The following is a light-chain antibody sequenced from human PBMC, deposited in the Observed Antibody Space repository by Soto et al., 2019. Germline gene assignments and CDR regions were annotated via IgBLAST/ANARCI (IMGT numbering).Light chain of an antibody. J-gene: IGLJ1*01. Sequence: ALTQPASVSGSPGQSITISCTGTSSEVGGYNFVSWYQQYPGKAPKLMIHDVTSRPSGVSNRFSGSKSGTTAPLTISGLQAEDEADYYCCSYTSSTSYVFGTGTKVTVL. CDR2: DVT. CDR1: SSEVGGYNF. CDR3: CSYTSSTSYV. V-gene: IGLV2-14*01.